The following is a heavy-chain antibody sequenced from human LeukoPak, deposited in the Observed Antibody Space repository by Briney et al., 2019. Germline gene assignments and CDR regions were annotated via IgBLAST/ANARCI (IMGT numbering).Heavy chain of an antibody. D-gene: IGHD4-17*01. CDR2: IIPIFGTA. J-gene: IGHJ3*02. Sequence: SVKVSCKASGGTFSSYAISWVRQAPGQGLEWMGGIIPIFGTANYAQKFQGRVTITTGESTSTAYMELSSLRSEDTAVYYCARDLYGDLSLDAFDIWGQGTMVTVSS. CDR3: ARDLYGDLSLDAFDI. V-gene: IGHV1-69*05. CDR1: GGTFSSYA.